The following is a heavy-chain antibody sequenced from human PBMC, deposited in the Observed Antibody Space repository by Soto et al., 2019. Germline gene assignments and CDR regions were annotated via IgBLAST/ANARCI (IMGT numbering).Heavy chain of an antibody. V-gene: IGHV3-48*03. CDR3: ASLSGSYGFDP. D-gene: IGHD1-26*01. Sequence: AXYGFSFSSYEMNWVSQAPGKGLEWVSYISSSGSDTYYADSVKARFTISRDNAQNSLYLQMTRLRAEDTAIYYCASLSGSYGFDPWGQGTLVTVSS. J-gene: IGHJ5*02. CDR1: GFSFSSYE. CDR2: ISSSGSDT.